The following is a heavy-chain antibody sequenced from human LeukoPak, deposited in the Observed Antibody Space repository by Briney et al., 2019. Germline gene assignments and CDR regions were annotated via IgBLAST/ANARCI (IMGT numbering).Heavy chain of an antibody. CDR2: ISGSGGST. Sequence: GGSLRLSCAASGFTSRFSFSDYYMSWVRQAPGKGLEWVSAISGSGGSTYYADSVKGRFTISRDNSKNTLYLQMNSLRAEDTAVYYCAKDQYSSSWYKCFDYWGQGTLVTVSS. D-gene: IGHD6-13*01. J-gene: IGHJ4*02. V-gene: IGHV3-23*01. CDR1: GFTSRFSFSDYY. CDR3: AKDQYSSSWYKCFDY.